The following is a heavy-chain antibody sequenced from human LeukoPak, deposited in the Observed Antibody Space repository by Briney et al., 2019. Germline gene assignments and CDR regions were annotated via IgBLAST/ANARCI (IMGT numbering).Heavy chain of an antibody. CDR1: GGSISSISYY. Sequence: SETLSLTCTVSGGSISSISYYWGWIRQPPGRGLEWIGSIYYSGSTYYNPPLQSRVTISVDTSKNQFSLKLSSVTAADTAVYYCARLQAAMVTFFAFHIWGQGTMVTVSS. CDR3: ARLQAAMVTFFAFHI. CDR2: IYYSGST. J-gene: IGHJ3*02. V-gene: IGHV4-39*01. D-gene: IGHD5-18*01.